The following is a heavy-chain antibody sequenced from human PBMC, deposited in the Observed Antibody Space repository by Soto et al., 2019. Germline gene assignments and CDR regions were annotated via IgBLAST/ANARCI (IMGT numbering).Heavy chain of an antibody. D-gene: IGHD3-16*01. V-gene: IGHV3-9*01. CDR1: GFTFDDYA. CDR2: ISWNIGDM. J-gene: IGHJ3*02. CDR3: SKDRRTVDVIYTHPFDI. Sequence: EVQLVESGGGLVQPGRSLRLSCAAYGFTFDDYAMHWVRLAPGNSLEWVSTISWNIGDMGYADSVNGRFTISRDNAKNSLYLQMTSLRAEDTALYYFSKDRRTVDVIYTHPFDIWGQGTMVIVSS.